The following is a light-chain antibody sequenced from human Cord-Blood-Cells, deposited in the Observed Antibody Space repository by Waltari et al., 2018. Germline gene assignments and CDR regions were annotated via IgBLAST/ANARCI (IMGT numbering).Light chain of an antibody. CDR1: QSVSSN. J-gene: IGKJ1*01. Sequence: EIVMTQSPATLSVSPGDRATLSCRASQSVSSNLAWYQQKPGPGPRPLIYGASTRATGIPARFSGSGSGTEFTLTISSLQSEDFAVYYCQQYNNWPRTFGQGTKVEIK. V-gene: IGKV3-15*01. CDR2: GAS. CDR3: QQYNNWPRT.